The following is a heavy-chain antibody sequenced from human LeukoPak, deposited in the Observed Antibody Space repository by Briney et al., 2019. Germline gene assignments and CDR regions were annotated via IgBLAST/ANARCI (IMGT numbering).Heavy chain of an antibody. CDR3: AKDSPVLQH. Sequence: GGSLRLSCVTSGFTFSSYGMHWVRQSPGKGLEWVAFMRSDGTTKFYAESVRGRFTISRGTSKNTVYMEMNSLRPDDTAVYYCAKDSPVLQHWGQGTLVTVSS. CDR1: GFTFSSYG. D-gene: IGHD3-10*01. CDR2: MRSDGTTK. J-gene: IGHJ1*01. V-gene: IGHV3-30*02.